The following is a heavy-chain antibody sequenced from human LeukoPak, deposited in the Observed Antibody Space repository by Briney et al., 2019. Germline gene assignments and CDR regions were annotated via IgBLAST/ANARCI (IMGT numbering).Heavy chain of an antibody. J-gene: IGHJ4*02. CDR2: ICTCGDT. Sequence: PGGSLRLSCAASGFTFSSYDMHWVRQATGKGLEWVSAICTCGDTYYPGSVKGRFTISRENAKNSLYLQMNSLRAGDTAVYYCARGGLGDKIDYWGQGTLVTVSS. CDR3: ARGGLGDKIDY. CDR1: GFTFSSYD. D-gene: IGHD4-17*01. V-gene: IGHV3-13*04.